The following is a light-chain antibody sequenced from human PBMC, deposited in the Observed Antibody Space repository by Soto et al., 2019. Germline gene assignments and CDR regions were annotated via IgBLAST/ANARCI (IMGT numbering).Light chain of an antibody. CDR1: SGHSDYA. CDR3: QTWGAGIRV. CDR2: LNSDGSH. V-gene: IGLV4-69*01. Sequence: QLVLTQSPSASASLGASVKLTCTLSSGHSDYAIAWHQQQPEKGPRYLMKLNSDGSHTKGDGIPDRFSGSSSGAERYLTISSLLSEDEADYYCQTWGAGIRVFGGGTKVTVL. J-gene: IGLJ2*01.